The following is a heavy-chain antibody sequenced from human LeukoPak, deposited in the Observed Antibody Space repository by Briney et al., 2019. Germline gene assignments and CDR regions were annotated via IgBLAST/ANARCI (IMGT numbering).Heavy chain of an antibody. Sequence: SVKVSCKASGGTFSSYAISWVRQAPGQGLEWMGGIVPIFGTANYAQKFQGRVTITTDESTSTAYMELSSLRSEDTAVYYCARDRLDSSGYYYEMGFDPWGQGTLVTVSS. J-gene: IGHJ5*02. CDR2: IVPIFGTA. V-gene: IGHV1-69*05. D-gene: IGHD3-22*01. CDR1: GGTFSSYA. CDR3: ARDRLDSSGYYYEMGFDP.